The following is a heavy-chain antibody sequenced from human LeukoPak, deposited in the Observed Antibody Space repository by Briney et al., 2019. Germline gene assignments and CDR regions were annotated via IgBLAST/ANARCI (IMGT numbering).Heavy chain of an antibody. CDR3: ARETISQFDY. Sequence: GGSLRLSCAASGFTFSNYWMTWFRQTPGKGLEWVGNIKPDGSEKYYVDSVKGRFTISRDNAKNSLYLQMNSLRAEDTAVYYCARETISQFDYWGQGTLVTVSS. V-gene: IGHV3-7*01. CDR1: GFTFSNYW. D-gene: IGHD3-9*01. J-gene: IGHJ4*02. CDR2: IKPDGSEK.